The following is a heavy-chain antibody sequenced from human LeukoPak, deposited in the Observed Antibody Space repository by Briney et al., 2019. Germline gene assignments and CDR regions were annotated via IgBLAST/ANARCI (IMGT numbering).Heavy chain of an antibody. Sequence: PGGSLRLSCAASGFTFSSYEMNWVRQAPGKGLGWVSYISSSGSTIYYADSVKGRFTISRDNAKNSLYLQMNSLRAEDTALYYCVKDIFRLVVPAAIDYWGQGTLVTVSS. D-gene: IGHD2-2*01. CDR3: VKDIFRLVVPAAIDY. J-gene: IGHJ4*02. CDR2: ISSSGSTI. V-gene: IGHV3-48*03. CDR1: GFTFSSYE.